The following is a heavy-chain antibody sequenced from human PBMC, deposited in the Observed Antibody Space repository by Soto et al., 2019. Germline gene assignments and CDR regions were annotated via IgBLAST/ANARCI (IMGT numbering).Heavy chain of an antibody. J-gene: IGHJ5*02. CDR2: IYYSGST. V-gene: IGHV4-30-4*01. CDR1: GGSISSGDYY. D-gene: IGHD2-8*02. Sequence: QVQLQESGPGLVKPSQTLSLTCTVSGGSISSGDYYWSWIRQPPGKGLEWIGYIYYSGSTYYNPSLNSRVXXSXDXXKNQFSLKLSSVTAADTAVYYCAGGPGGYPNWFAPWGQGTLVTVSS. CDR3: AGGPGGYPNWFAP.